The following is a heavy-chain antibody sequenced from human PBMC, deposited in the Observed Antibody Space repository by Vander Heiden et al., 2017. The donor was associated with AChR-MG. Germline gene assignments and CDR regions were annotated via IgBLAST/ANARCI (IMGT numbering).Heavy chain of an antibody. Sequence: EVQLLESGGGLVQPGGSLRLSCAASGFTFSSYAMSWVRQAPGKGLEWVSAISGSGGSTYYADSVKGRFTISRDNSKNTLYLQMNSLRAEDTAVYYCARVIAVARAVAGFFDYWGQGTLVTVSS. V-gene: IGHV3-23*01. J-gene: IGHJ4*02. CDR1: GFTFSSYA. CDR3: ARVIAVARAVAGFFDY. CDR2: ISGSGGST. D-gene: IGHD6-19*01.